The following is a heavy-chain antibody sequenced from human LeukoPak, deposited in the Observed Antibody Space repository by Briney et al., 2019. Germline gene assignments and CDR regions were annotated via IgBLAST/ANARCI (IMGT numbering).Heavy chain of an antibody. CDR2: IRYDGSNK. CDR1: GFTFSSYG. CDR3: AKGSHYYGSGSYLDY. D-gene: IGHD3-10*01. J-gene: IGHJ4*02. V-gene: IGHV3-30*02. Sequence: PGGSLRLSCAASGFTFSSYGMHWVRQAPGKGLEWVAFIRYDGSNKYYADSVKGRFTISRDNSKNTLYLQMNSLRAEDTAVYCCAKGSHYYGSGSYLDYWGQGTLVTVSS.